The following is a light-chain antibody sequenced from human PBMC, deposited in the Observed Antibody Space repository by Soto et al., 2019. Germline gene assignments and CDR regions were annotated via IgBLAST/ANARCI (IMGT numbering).Light chain of an antibody. J-gene: IGLJ3*02. CDR2: DVS. CDR3: SSYGASATL. CDR1: SSDIGSYNY. Sequence: QSALTQLASLSGSPGQSITITCTGTSSDIGSYNYVSWYQQHPAKAPKLLIFDVSYRPSGISDRFSGSKSGNTASLTISGLQPEDEADYYCSSYGASATLFGGGTKVTVL. V-gene: IGLV2-14*03.